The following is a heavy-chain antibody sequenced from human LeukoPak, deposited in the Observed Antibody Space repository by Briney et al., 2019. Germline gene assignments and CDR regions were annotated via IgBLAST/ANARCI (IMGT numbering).Heavy chain of an antibody. CDR2: IRYDGSNK. V-gene: IGHV3-30*02. Sequence: GGSLRLSCAASGFTFSSYGMHWVRQAPGKGLEWVAFIRYDGSNKYYADSVKGRFTISRDNSKNTLYPQMNSLRAEDTAVYYCAKDRGSRDYYDSSGPLDPWGQGTLVTVSS. CDR3: AKDRGSRDYYDSSGPLDP. D-gene: IGHD3-22*01. CDR1: GFTFSSYG. J-gene: IGHJ5*02.